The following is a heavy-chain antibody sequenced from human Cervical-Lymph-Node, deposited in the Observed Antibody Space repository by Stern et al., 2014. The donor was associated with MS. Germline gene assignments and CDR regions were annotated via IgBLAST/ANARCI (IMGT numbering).Heavy chain of an antibody. CDR2: IYYSGST. CDR1: GGSISSSSYY. V-gene: IGHV4-39*01. Sequence: QLQLQESGPGLVKPSETLSLTCTVSGGSISSSSYYWGWIRQPPGKGLEWIGSIYYSGSTYYNPSLKSRVTISVDTSKNQFSLKLSSVTAADTAVYYCARRAGYCSSTSCYWVDPWGQGTLVTVSS. D-gene: IGHD2-2*01. CDR3: ARRAGYCSSTSCYWVDP. J-gene: IGHJ5*02.